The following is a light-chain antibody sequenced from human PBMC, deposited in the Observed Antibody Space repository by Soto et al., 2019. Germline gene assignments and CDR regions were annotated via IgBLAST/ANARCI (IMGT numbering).Light chain of an antibody. CDR2: KDS. V-gene: IGLV3-27*01. Sequence: SYELTQPSSVSVSPGQTARITCSGDLLAKKYARWFQQKPGQAPVVVIYKDSERPSGIPERFSGSSSGTTVTLTISGAHIEDEGDYYCSSAADNRYVVFGGGTQLTVL. CDR3: SSAADNRYVV. J-gene: IGLJ7*01. CDR1: LLAKKY.